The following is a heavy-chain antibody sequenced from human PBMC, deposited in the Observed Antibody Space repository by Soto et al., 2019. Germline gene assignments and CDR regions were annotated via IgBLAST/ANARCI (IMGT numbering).Heavy chain of an antibody. D-gene: IGHD2-15*01. CDR1: AGTFSSHF. J-gene: IGHJ4*02. V-gene: IGHV3-23*01. CDR2: IGPSGDT. Sequence: EVQLLESGGGLVQPGGSLRLSCAASAGTFSSHFMRGVRQAPGKGPEWVSSIGPSGDTYYVDSGKGRLTVYRDNSKSTLFLEMHSMRAEDTAIYYCTNGGYCSGGNCHGSGYFDSWGQGALVTVPS. CDR3: TNGGYCSGGNCHGSGYFDS.